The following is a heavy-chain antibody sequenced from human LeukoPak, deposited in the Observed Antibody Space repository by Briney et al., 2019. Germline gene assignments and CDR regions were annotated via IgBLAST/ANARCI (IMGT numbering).Heavy chain of an antibody. CDR1: GGTFSSYA. CDR2: TIPIFGTA. Sequence: ASVKVSCKASGGTFSSYAISWVRQAPGQGLEWMGGTIPIFGTANYAQKFQGRVTITADESTSTAYMELSSLRSEDTAVYYCASDYGEHGDYEGWGQGTLVTVSS. CDR3: ASDYGEHGDYEG. D-gene: IGHD4-17*01. V-gene: IGHV1-69*13. J-gene: IGHJ4*02.